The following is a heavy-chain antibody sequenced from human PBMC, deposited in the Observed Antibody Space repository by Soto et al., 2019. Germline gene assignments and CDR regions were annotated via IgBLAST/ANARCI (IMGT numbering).Heavy chain of an antibody. CDR1: GFTFSSYA. Sequence: EVQLLESGGGLVQPGGSLRLSCAASGFTFSSYAMSWVRQAPGKGLEWVSAISGSGGNTYYADSVKGRFTISRDNSKNTLYLQLYSLKAEDTAIYYCAKPPRVYLPITFDIWDHGTMVTVSS. V-gene: IGHV3-23*01. J-gene: IGHJ3*02. CDR2: ISGSGGNT. D-gene: IGHD6-13*01. CDR3: AKPPRVYLPITFDI.